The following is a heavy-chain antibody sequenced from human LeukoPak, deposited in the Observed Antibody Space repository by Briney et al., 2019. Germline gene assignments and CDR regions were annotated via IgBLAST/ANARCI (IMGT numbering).Heavy chain of an antibody. Sequence: GASVKVSCKVSGYTLTELSLHWVRQAPGKGLERMGRFDPEDGETIYARKFQGRVTMTEDTSTDTAYMEPSSLRSEDTAVYFCAVSLTTGGYYGMDVWGQGTTVTVSS. D-gene: IGHD1-1*01. CDR2: FDPEDGET. CDR3: AVSLTTGGYYGMDV. J-gene: IGHJ6*02. V-gene: IGHV1-24*01. CDR1: GYTLTELS.